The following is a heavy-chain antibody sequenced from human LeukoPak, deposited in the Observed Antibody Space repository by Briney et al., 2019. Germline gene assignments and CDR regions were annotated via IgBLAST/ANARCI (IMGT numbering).Heavy chain of an antibody. D-gene: IGHD3-9*01. V-gene: IGHV4-61*02. CDR2: IYTSGST. CDR1: GGSISSGSYY. CDR3: ARQRYYYDILTGYPNYFDY. Sequence: SETLSLTCTVSGGSISSGSYYWSWIRQPAGKGLEWIGRIYTSGSTNYNPSLKSRVTISVDTSKNQFSLKLSSVTAADTAVYYCARQRYYYDILTGYPNYFDYWGQGTLVTVSS. J-gene: IGHJ4*02.